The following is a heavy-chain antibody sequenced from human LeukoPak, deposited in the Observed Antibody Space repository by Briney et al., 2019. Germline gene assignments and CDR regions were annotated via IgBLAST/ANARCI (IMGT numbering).Heavy chain of an antibody. V-gene: IGHV3-30*04. CDR1: GFTFSSYA. J-gene: IGHJ4*02. CDR3: TRAYYFGSGSYKFPFDY. CDR2: ISYDGSNK. D-gene: IGHD3-10*01. Sequence: GGSLRLSCAASGFTFSSYAMHWGRQAPGKGLEWVAVISYDGSNKYYADSVKGRFTISRDNSKNTLYLQMNSLRAEDTAVYYCTRAYYFGSGSYKFPFDYWGQGTLVTVSS.